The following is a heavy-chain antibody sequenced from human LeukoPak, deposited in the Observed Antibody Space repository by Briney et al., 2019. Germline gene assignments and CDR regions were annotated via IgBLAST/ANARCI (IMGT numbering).Heavy chain of an antibody. Sequence: KPGGSLRLSCAAYGFKFSDYYMSWIRQAPGKGVEGVSYISSSGSTIYYAESVKGRFTISRDNAKNSVYLQMNSLRAEDTAVYYCASGRYDFWSGYYRDWGQGTLVTVSS. CDR3: ASGRYDFWSGYYRD. J-gene: IGHJ4*02. CDR2: ISSSGSTI. D-gene: IGHD3-3*01. V-gene: IGHV3-11*01. CDR1: GFKFSDYY.